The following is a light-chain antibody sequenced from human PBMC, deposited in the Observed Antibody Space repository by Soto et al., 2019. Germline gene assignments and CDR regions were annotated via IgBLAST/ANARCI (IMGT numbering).Light chain of an antibody. CDR3: CSYVGSYTSYV. CDR2: DVT. CDR1: SSDVGTYNF. V-gene: IGLV2-11*01. J-gene: IGLJ1*01. Sequence: QSVLTQPRSVSGSPGQSVTISCTGTSSDVGTYNFVSWYQQHPGKAPKFMIYDVTKQPSGVPDRFSGSKSGNTASLTISGLQAEDEADYYCCSYVGSYTSYVFGTGTKLTVL.